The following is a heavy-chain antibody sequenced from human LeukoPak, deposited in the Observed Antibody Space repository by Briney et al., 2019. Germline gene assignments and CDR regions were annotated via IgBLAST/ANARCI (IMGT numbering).Heavy chain of an antibody. Sequence: SETLSLTCTVSGYSISSGYYWAWMRQPPGEGLEWIGSINHSGSTYYNPSLKSRVTVSVDTSKDQVSLRLSSVTAADTAVYYCARVCSSGRCLDYWGQGTLVTVSS. J-gene: IGHJ4*02. V-gene: IGHV4-38-2*02. CDR2: INHSGST. D-gene: IGHD2-15*01. CDR1: GYSISSGYY. CDR3: ARVCSSGRCLDY.